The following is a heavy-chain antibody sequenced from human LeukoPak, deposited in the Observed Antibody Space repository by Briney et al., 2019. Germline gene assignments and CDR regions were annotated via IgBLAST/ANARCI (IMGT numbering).Heavy chain of an antibody. J-gene: IGHJ4*02. Sequence: WASVKVSCKVSGYTLTELSMHWVRQAPGKGLEWMGGFDPEDGETIYAQKFQGRVTMTEDTSTDTAYMELSSLRSEDTAVYYCATLALGLEPRRGDYWGQGTLVTASS. V-gene: IGHV1-24*01. CDR1: GYTLTELS. D-gene: IGHD1-14*01. CDR3: ATLALGLEPRRGDY. CDR2: FDPEDGET.